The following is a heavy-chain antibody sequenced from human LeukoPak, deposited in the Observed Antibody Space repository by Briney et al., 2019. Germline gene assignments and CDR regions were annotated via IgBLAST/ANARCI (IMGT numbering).Heavy chain of an antibody. CDR3: ARAPGAPEWFGELLFYFDY. CDR1: GGSISSYY. CDR2: IYYSGST. V-gene: IGHV4-59*01. D-gene: IGHD3-10*01. J-gene: IGHJ4*02. Sequence: ETLSLTCTVSGGSISSYYWSWIRQPPGKGLEWIGYIYYSGSTNYNPSLKSRVTISVDTSKNQFSLKLSSVTAADTAAYYCARAPGAPEWFGELLFYFDYWGQGTLVTVSS.